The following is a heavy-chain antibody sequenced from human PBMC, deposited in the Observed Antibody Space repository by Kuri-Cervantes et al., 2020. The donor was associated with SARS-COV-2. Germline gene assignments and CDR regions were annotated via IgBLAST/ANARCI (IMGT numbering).Heavy chain of an antibody. Sequence: SVKVSCKASGGTFSSYAISWVRQAPGQGLEWMGGIIPIFGIANYAQKFQGRVTITADESTSTAYMELSSLRSEDTAVYYCARGGLEITIFGVAYNWFDPWAREPWSPSPQ. D-gene: IGHD3-3*01. J-gene: IGHJ5*02. V-gene: IGHV1-69*13. CDR2: IIPIFGIA. CDR1: GGTFSSYA. CDR3: ARGGLEITIFGVAYNWFDP.